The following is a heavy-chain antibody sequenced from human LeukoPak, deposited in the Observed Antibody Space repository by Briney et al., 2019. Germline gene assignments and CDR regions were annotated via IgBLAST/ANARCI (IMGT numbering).Heavy chain of an antibody. J-gene: IGHJ4*02. CDR1: GFTFSSYA. CDR2: ISGSGGST. Sequence: PGGSLRLSCAASGFTFSSYAMSWVRQAPGKGLEWVSAISGSGGSTYYADSVKGRFTISRDNSKNTLYLQMHSLRAEDTAVYYCAKVQKSMVTSIDYWGQGTLVTVSS. D-gene: IGHD5-18*01. V-gene: IGHV3-23*01. CDR3: AKVQKSMVTSIDY.